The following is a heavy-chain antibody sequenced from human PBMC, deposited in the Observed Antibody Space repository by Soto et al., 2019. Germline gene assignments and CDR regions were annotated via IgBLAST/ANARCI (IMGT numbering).Heavy chain of an antibody. D-gene: IGHD2-2*01. CDR3: ARHDCISSSCYYYYYYGMDV. CDR1: GGTFSSYA. V-gene: IGHV1-69*13. J-gene: IGHJ6*02. Sequence: SVKVSCKASGGTFSSYAISWVRQAPGQGLEWFGGIIPIFDTANYAQNFQGRVTITADEYTSTAYMELSSLRSEDTAVYYCARHDCISSSCYYYYYYGMDVWGQGTTVTVSS. CDR2: IIPIFDTA.